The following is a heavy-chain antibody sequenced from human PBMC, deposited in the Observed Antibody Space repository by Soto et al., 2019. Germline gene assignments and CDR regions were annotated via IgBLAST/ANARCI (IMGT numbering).Heavy chain of an antibody. Sequence: EVQLLESGGGLVQPGGSLRLSCAASGFTFSSYAMSWVRQAPGKGLEWVSAISGGGSTYYADSVKGRFTISRDNSKNTLYLQMNSLRAEDTAVYYCAKGNKAVAAPFDYWGQGTLVTVSS. CDR3: AKGNKAVAAPFDY. D-gene: IGHD6-19*01. CDR1: GFTFSSYA. CDR2: ISGGGST. J-gene: IGHJ4*02. V-gene: IGHV3-23*01.